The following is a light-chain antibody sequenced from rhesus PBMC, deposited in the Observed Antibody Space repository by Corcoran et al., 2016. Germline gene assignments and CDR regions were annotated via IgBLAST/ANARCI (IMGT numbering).Light chain of an antibody. CDR1: ANVNNY. J-gene: IGKJ2*01. V-gene: IGKV1-74*01. CDR2: KES. Sequence: DIQMTQSPSSLSASVGDRVTITCRASANVNNYLNWYQQKPGKAPKLLLYKESALQSGVPSRFSGIGSGTDYTFTIRSLQSEIVATYYCQHNYGTPYSFGQVTKVEIK. CDR3: QHNYGTPYS.